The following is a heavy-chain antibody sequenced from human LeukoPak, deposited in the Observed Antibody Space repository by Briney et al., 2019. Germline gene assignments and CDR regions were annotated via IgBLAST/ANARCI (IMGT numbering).Heavy chain of an antibody. V-gene: IGHV4-38-2*02. J-gene: IGHJ6*02. D-gene: IGHD6-19*01. CDR2: IFHSGST. CDR1: GYSLTSDY. CDR3: ARETEKQWQY. Sequence: SGTLSLTCTVSGYSLTSDYWGWIRQPPGKGLEWIASIFHSGSTFYNPSVKSRVTISVDTSKNQFSLTLRSVTAADTAVYYCARETEKQWQYWGQGTTVTVSS.